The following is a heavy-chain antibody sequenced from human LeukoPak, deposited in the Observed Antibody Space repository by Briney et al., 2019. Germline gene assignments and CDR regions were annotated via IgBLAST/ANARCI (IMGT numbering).Heavy chain of an antibody. CDR2: IRTDGLET. V-gene: IGHV3-74*01. D-gene: IGHD1-14*01. J-gene: IGHJ4*02. CDR3: ARDHRGAFDY. Sequence: GGSLRLSCAASGLTFNNYWMHWVRQAPGQGLVWVSRIRTDGLETSYADSVKGRFTVSRDNTKNTLYLQMNSLRAEDTAVYYCARDHRGAFDYWGQGTLVTVSS. CDR1: GLTFNNYW.